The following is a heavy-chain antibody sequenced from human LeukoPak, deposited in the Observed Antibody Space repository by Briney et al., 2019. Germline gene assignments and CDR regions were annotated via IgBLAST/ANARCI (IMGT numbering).Heavy chain of an antibody. CDR2: IWYDGSKK. D-gene: IGHD1-26*01. Sequence: GGSLRLSCAASGFTFRSYGFHWVRQAPGKGLEWVAVIWYDGSKKFYADSVKGRFAISRDDSRNTLYLQMNSLRAEDTAVYYCARWSPGFDYWGQGTLVTVSS. J-gene: IGHJ4*02. CDR3: ARWSPGFDY. V-gene: IGHV3-33*01. CDR1: GFTFRSYG.